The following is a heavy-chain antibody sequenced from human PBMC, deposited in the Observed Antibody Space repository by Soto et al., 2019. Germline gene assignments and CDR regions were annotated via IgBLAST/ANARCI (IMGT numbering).Heavy chain of an antibody. Sequence: EVQVLESGGDLVQPGGSLRLSCAASGFTFSTYAMSWVRQAPGKGLEWVSAIGHSGDITYYADSVKGRFTISRDNSKNSLFLQMSSLRAEDTAVYYCVAISRYSAWSGDYWGQGTLVTVSS. CDR1: GFTFSTYA. CDR2: IGHSGDIT. CDR3: VAISRYSAWSGDY. V-gene: IGHV3-23*01. D-gene: IGHD1-26*01. J-gene: IGHJ4*02.